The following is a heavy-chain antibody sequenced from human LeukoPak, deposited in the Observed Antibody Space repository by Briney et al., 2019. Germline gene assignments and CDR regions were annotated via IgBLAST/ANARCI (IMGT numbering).Heavy chain of an antibody. V-gene: IGHV4-59*08. CDR1: GGSINSYY. CDR3: ARLSSGSSSWYDIDY. D-gene: IGHD6-13*01. CDR2: IYYSGST. Sequence: SETLSLTCTISGGSINSYYWSWIRQPPGKGLEWIGYIYYSGSTNYNPSLKSRVTISVDTSKNQFSLKLSSVTAADTAVYYCARLSSGSSSWYDIDYWGQGTLVTVSS. J-gene: IGHJ4*02.